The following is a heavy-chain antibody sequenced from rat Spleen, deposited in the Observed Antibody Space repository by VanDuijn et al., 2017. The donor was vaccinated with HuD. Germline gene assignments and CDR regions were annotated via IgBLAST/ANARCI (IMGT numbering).Heavy chain of an antibody. Sequence: EVQLVESDGDLVQPGGSLKLSCAASGFTFSDFYMAWVRQAPTKGLEWVASISSDGGSTYYRDSVKGRFTLSRDNAKNTLYLQMDSLTSEDTATYYCATTRFAYWGQGTLVTVSS. CDR1: GFTFSDFY. J-gene: IGHJ3*01. CDR3: ATTRFAY. CDR2: ISSDGGST. V-gene: IGHV5-20*01.